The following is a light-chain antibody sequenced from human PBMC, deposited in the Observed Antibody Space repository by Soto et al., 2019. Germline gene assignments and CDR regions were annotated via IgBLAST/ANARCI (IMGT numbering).Light chain of an antibody. CDR2: WAS. J-gene: IGKJ5*01. Sequence: DIVMTQSPDSLAVSLGERATINCKSSQSVFYSSNNKNYVTWYQQKPGQPPKLLIYWASTRESGVPDRFIGSGSGTDFTLTISSLQAEDVAVYYCQQYYSTPITFGQGTRVELK. CDR1: QSVFYSSNNKNY. CDR3: QQYYSTPIT. V-gene: IGKV4-1*01.